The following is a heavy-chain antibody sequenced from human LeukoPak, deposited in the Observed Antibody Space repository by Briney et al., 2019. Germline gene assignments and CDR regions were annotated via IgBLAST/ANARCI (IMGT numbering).Heavy chain of an antibody. CDR2: ISAYNGNT. CDR3: ARENPQLGYCGSTSCHPFDY. V-gene: IGHV1-18*04. Sequence: ASVKVSCKASGYTFTSYGISWVRQAPGQGLEWMGWISAYNGNTNYAQKLQGRVTMTTDTSTSTAYMELRSLRSDDTAVYYCARENPQLGYCGSTSCHPFDYWGQGTLVTVSS. J-gene: IGHJ4*02. CDR1: GYTFTSYG. D-gene: IGHD2-2*01.